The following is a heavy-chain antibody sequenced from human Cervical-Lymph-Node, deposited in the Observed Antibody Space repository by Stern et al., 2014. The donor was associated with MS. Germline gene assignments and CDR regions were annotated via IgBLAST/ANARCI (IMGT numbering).Heavy chain of an antibody. V-gene: IGHV1-69*01. Sequence: VQLVESGAEVRKPGSSVKVSCKASGGTFSRYGISWGRQATGQGLEWMGGIIPVVGTADYAEQFQGRVTITADGSTSTAYMELSSLTSADTAVYYCARGPYNRDFFEYWGQGTLVTVSS. CDR1: GGTFSRYG. CDR2: IIPVVGTA. J-gene: IGHJ4*02. CDR3: ARGPYNRDFFEY. D-gene: IGHD1-1*01.